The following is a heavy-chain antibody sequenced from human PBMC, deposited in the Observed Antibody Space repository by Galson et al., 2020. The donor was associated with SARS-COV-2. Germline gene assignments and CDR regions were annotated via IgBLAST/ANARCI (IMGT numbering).Heavy chain of an antibody. J-gene: IGHJ4*02. CDR1: GFTFSSYG. V-gene: IGHV3-30*18. D-gene: IGHD3-10*01. CDR2: ISYDGSNK. Sequence: TGGSLRLSCAASGFTFSSYGMHWVRQAPGKGLEWVAVISYDGSNKYYADSVKGRFTISRDNSKNTLYLQMNSLRAEDTAVYYCAKGWGFGELPSDYWGQGTLVTVSS. CDR3: AKGWGFGELPSDY.